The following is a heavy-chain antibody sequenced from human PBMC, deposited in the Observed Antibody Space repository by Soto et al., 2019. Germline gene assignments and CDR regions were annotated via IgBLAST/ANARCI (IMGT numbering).Heavy chain of an antibody. V-gene: IGHV4-31*03. J-gene: IGHJ5*02. CDR3: AVDHSSSASNWFDP. D-gene: IGHD6-19*01. Sequence: TLSLTCTVSGGSIGSGGYYWSWIRQHQGRGLEWIVYIYYSGSPYYNPSLKSRVTISVDTSKNQFSLKLSSVTAAYTAVYYCAVDHSSSASNWFDPRDEGTPVT. CDR1: GGSIGSGGYY. CDR2: IYYSGSP.